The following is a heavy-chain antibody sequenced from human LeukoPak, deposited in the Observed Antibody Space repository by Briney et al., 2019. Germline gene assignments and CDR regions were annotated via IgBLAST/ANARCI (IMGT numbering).Heavy chain of an antibody. Sequence: PSETLSLTCTVSGGSISSYYWSWIRQPPGKGLEWIGYIYYSGSTNYNPSLKSRVTISVDTSKNQFSLKLSSVTAADTAVYYCARGRPGWEDYWGQGTLVTVSS. V-gene: IGHV4-59*08. J-gene: IGHJ4*02. CDR1: GGSISSYY. CDR2: IYYSGST. D-gene: IGHD1-26*01. CDR3: ARGRPGWEDY.